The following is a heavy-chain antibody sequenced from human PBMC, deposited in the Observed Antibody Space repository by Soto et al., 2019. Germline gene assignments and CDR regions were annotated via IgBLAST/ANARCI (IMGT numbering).Heavy chain of an antibody. Sequence: YVKVYCNSSGGTFSSHSXHRVRQSSGQGLEWMGEIIPIFGTSNYAQKFQGRVTINADESTSTAYMELSSLRSADKAVYYCASEWWLQNWGKGLLVAVS. D-gene: IGHD5-12*01. J-gene: IGHJ4*02. CDR1: GGTFSSHS. CDR3: ASEWWLQN. V-gene: IGHV1-69*01. CDR2: IIPIFGTS.